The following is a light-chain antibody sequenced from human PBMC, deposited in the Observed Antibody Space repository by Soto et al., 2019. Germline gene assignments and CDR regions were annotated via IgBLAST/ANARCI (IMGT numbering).Light chain of an antibody. CDR1: NSDVGTHNL. J-gene: IGLJ1*01. Sequence: QSALTQPASVSGSPGQSITISCTGTNSDVGTHNLVSWYQQHPGKAPKLIIYEGTKRPSGVSNRFSGSKSGNTASLTISGLQDEDEADYYCCSYALLFGTGTKVTVL. CDR2: EGT. V-gene: IGLV2-23*01. CDR3: CSYALL.